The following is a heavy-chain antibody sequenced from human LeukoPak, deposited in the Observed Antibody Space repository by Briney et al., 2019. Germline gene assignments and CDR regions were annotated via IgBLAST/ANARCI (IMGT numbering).Heavy chain of an antibody. Sequence: GRSLRLSCAASGFTFSSYGMHWVRQAPGKGLERVAVISYDGSNKYYADSVKGRFTISRDNSKNTLYLQMNSLRAEDTAVYYCARDEIVVVITFSAFDIWGQGTMVTVSS. CDR3: ARDEIVVVITFSAFDI. V-gene: IGHV3-30*03. D-gene: IGHD3-22*01. J-gene: IGHJ3*02. CDR1: GFTFSSYG. CDR2: ISYDGSNK.